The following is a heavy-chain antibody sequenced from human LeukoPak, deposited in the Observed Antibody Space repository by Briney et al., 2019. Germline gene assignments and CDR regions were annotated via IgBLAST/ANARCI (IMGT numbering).Heavy chain of an antibody. CDR1: GFTFDDYG. D-gene: IGHD3-9*01. CDR3: ARDIHYDILTGYFPPTNYYYYMDV. Sequence: GGSLRLSCAASGFTFDDYGMSWVRQAPGKGLEWVSGINWNGGSTGYADSVKGRFTISRDNAKNPLYLQMNSLRAEDTALYYCARDIHYDILTGYFPPTNYYYYMDVWGKGTTVTVSS. V-gene: IGHV3-20*04. J-gene: IGHJ6*03. CDR2: INWNGGST.